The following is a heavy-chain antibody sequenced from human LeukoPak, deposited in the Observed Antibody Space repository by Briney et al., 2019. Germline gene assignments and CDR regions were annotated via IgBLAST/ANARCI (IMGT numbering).Heavy chain of an antibody. V-gene: IGHV3-23*01. CDR3: AKDEGGSIAAAGFDP. J-gene: IGHJ5*02. Sequence: GGSLRLSCAVSGFTFSSYAMRWVRQAPGKGLEWVSTISGSGGSTSYADSVKGRFTISRDNSKNTLYLQMNSLRAEDTAVYYCAKDEGGSIAAAGFDPWGQGTLVTVSS. D-gene: IGHD6-13*01. CDR2: ISGSGGST. CDR1: GFTFSSYA.